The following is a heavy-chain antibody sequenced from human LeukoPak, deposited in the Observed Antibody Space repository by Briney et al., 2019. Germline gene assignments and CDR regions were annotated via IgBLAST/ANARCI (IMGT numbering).Heavy chain of an antibody. CDR3: AREYGEAFDI. CDR1: GFTFSNYW. D-gene: IGHD4-17*01. CDR2: MKQDGSEK. Sequence: GGSLRLSCAASGFTFSNYWMTWVRQAPGKGLEWVANMKQDGSEKHYVDSVKGRFIISRDNAKNSLYLQMNSLRAEDTAVYYCAREYGEAFDIWGQGTMVTVSS. V-gene: IGHV3-7*01. J-gene: IGHJ3*02.